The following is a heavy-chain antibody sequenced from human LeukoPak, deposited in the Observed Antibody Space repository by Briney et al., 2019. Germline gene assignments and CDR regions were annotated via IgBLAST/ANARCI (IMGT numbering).Heavy chain of an antibody. Sequence: PGGSLRLSCAASGFTFSSYVMHWVRQAPGKGLEWVAVISYDGSNKYYADSVKGRFTISRDNSKNTLYLQMNSLRAEDTAVYYCARERGYSSDHFGYWGQGTLVTVSS. CDR2: ISYDGSNK. J-gene: IGHJ4*02. CDR3: ARERGYSSDHFGY. D-gene: IGHD5-18*01. V-gene: IGHV3-30*04. CDR1: GFTFSSYV.